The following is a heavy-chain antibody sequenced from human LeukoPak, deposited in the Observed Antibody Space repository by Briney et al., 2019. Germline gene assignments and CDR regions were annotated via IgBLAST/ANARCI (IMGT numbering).Heavy chain of an antibody. Sequence: GRSLRLSCAASGFTFSSYSMSWVRQAPGKGLEWVSSISSSSTYVYYADSVKGRFTISRDNAKISLYLQMNSLGAEDTAVYYCARDLRDSYGFFAFDYWGQGTLVTVSS. J-gene: IGHJ4*02. CDR2: ISSSSTYV. CDR1: GFTFSSYS. V-gene: IGHV3-21*01. D-gene: IGHD5-18*01. CDR3: ARDLRDSYGFFAFDY.